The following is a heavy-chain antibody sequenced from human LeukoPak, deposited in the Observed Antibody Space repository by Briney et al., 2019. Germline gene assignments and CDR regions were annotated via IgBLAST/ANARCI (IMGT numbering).Heavy chain of an antibody. D-gene: IGHD5-24*01. CDR1: GGSFSGYY. V-gene: IGHV4-34*01. CDR2: INHSGST. CDR3: ARDAYNEERRNNDGFDV. J-gene: IGHJ3*01. Sequence: SETLSLTCAVYGGSFSGYYWSWIRQPPGKGLERIGEINHSGSTNYNPSLKSRVTISVDTSKNQFSLKLSSVTAADTAVYYCARDAYNEERRNNDGFDVWGQGTKVTVS.